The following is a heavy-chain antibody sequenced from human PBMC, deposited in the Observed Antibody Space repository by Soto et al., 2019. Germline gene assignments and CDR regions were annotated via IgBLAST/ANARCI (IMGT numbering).Heavy chain of an antibody. J-gene: IGHJ4*02. CDR3: AGDELEPPREIDY. V-gene: IGHV1-18*01. D-gene: IGHD1-1*01. CDR1: GYTFTSYG. Sequence: QVQLVQSGAEVKKPGASVKVSCKASGYTFTSYGISWVRQAPGQGLEWMGWISAYNGNSNYAQKLQGRVTMTTDTSISTSYLQLRSLRSYDTAVYYCAGDELEPPREIDYWGQGTLVIVSS. CDR2: ISAYNGNS.